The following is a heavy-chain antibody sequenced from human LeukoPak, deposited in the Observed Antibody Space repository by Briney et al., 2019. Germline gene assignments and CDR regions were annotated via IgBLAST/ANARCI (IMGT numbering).Heavy chain of an antibody. Sequence: SETLSLTCTVSGGSISSGSYYWSWIRQPAGKGLEWIGRIYTSGSTNYNPSLKSRVTISVDTSKNQFSLKLSSVTAADTAVYYCARDRWRWLHLGSTEFDPWGQGTLVTVSS. CDR1: GGSISSGSYY. V-gene: IGHV4-61*02. CDR3: ARDRWRWLHLGSTEFDP. CDR2: IYTSGST. J-gene: IGHJ5*02. D-gene: IGHD5-24*01.